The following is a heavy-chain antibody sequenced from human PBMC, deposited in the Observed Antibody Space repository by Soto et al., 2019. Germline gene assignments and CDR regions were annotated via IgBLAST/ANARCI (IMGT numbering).Heavy chain of an antibody. Sequence: PSETLSLTCTVSGGSISSYYWSWIRQPPGKGLEWIGYIYYSGSTYYNPSLKSRVTISVDTSKNQFSLKLSSVTAADTAVYYCARHPMVYAIPEVDYFDYWGQGTLVTVSS. CDR3: ARHPMVYAIPEVDYFDY. J-gene: IGHJ4*02. CDR1: GGSISSYY. V-gene: IGHV4-59*04. D-gene: IGHD2-8*01. CDR2: IYYSGST.